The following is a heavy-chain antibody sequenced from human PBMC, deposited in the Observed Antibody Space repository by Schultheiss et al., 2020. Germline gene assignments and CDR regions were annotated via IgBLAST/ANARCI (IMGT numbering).Heavy chain of an antibody. V-gene: IGHV3-9*01. Sequence: GGSLRLSCAASGFTFDDYAMHWVRQAPGKGLEWVSGISWNSGSIGYADSVKGRFTISRDNAKNSLYLQMNSLRAEDTAVYYCARDADSYGSDYWGQGTLVTVSS. D-gene: IGHD5-18*01. CDR3: ARDADSYGSDY. J-gene: IGHJ4*02. CDR2: ISWNSGSI. CDR1: GFTFDDYA.